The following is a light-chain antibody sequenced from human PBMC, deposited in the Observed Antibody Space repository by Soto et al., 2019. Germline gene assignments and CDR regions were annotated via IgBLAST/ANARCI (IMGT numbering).Light chain of an antibody. Sequence: QSVLTQSSSASASLGSSVKLTCTLSSGHVSYIIAWHQQQPGKAPRYLMKLEGTGKYNKGSGVSDRFSGSSSGADRYLTVSDPQFEDEAYYYCETWANNIWVFGGGTKLTVL. CDR3: ETWANNIWV. CDR2: LEGTGKY. V-gene: IGLV4-60*02. J-gene: IGLJ3*02. CDR1: SGHVSYI.